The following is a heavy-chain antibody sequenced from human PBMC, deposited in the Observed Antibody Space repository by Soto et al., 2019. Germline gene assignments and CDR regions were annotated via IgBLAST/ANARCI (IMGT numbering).Heavy chain of an antibody. CDR1: GFTFTNYY. CDR3: ARDFVVVAATGYYYYYMDV. CDR2: INPSGGGT. Sequence: ASVKVSCKASGFTFTNYYIHWVRQAPGQGLEWMGLINPSGGGTFYAQKFQGRVTVTRDTSTGTAYMELRSLRSDDTAVYYCARDFVVVAATGYYYYYMDVWGKGTTVTVSS. J-gene: IGHJ6*03. D-gene: IGHD2-15*01. V-gene: IGHV1-46*01.